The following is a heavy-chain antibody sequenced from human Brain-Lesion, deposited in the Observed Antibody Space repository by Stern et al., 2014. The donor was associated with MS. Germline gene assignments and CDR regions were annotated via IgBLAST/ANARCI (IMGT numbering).Heavy chain of an antibody. CDR1: GYIFTGYY. CDR3: ARDQRGITIFGVVTDYYYLGMDV. V-gene: IGHV1-2*02. J-gene: IGHJ6*02. Sequence: VHLVESGAEVKKPGASVKVSCKTSGYIFTGYYIHWVRQAPGQGLEWMAWINPKTGGTKYAQTFQGRVTMSRDTSISTAYVELSSLTSDDTAVYYCARDQRGITIFGVVTDYYYLGMDVWGQGTTVTVSS. CDR2: INPKTGGT. D-gene: IGHD3-3*01.